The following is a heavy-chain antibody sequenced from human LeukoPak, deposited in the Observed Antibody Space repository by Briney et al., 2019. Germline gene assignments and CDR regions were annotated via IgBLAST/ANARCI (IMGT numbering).Heavy chain of an antibody. CDR1: RFIFTSYD. V-gene: IGHV3-30*02. D-gene: IGHD3-10*02. CDR2: IRYSETET. J-gene: IGHJ4*02. Sequence: GRSLRLSCATSRFIFTSYDMHWFRHAPGKGLEWVSFIRYSETETYYADSVKGRFTISRDNSKDTLYLQMNSLRAEDTAVYYCAKTPPRYYVKGSYPDYWGQGTLVIVSS. CDR3: AKTPPRYYVKGSYPDY.